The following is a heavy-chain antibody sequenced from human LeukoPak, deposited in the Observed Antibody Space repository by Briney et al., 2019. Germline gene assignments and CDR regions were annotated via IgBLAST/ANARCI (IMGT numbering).Heavy chain of an antibody. CDR2: INQDESQK. CDR3: VAGDWGARDSFDL. CDR1: GFTFSIYW. Sequence: GGSLRLSCAASGFTFSIYWMSWVRQAPGKGLEWVANINQDESQKYYVHSVKVRCTISRDNATNSFFLQMRSLRAEDKSVYYCVAGDWGARDSFDLWGRGTMVTVSS. D-gene: IGHD2-21*02. J-gene: IGHJ3*01. V-gene: IGHV3-7*01.